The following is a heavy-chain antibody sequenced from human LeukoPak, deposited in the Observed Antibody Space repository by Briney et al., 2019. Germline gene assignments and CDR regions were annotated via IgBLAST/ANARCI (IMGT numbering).Heavy chain of an antibody. CDR1: GYSFTNYW. Sequence: PGESLKISCKGSGYSFTNYWIGWVRQMPGKGLEWMGLFFPGDSDTRYSPSFQDQITISVDTSINTAYLQWSSLKASDTAMYYCARQQQDYGDVQDAFDIWGQGTMVTVSS. V-gene: IGHV5-51*01. CDR3: ARQQQDYGDVQDAFDI. CDR2: FFPGDSDT. D-gene: IGHD4-17*01. J-gene: IGHJ3*02.